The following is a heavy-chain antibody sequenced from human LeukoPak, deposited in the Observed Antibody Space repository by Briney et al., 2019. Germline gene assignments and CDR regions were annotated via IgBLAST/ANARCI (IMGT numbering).Heavy chain of an antibody. D-gene: IGHD3-16*01. Sequence: SETLSLICTVSGGAISGRRDYWGWIRQPPGKGLEWIASMYYSGSTHYNPSLKSRVTISVDTSRNQFSLELRTATAADSAMYYCARNVSRGEPGGAFDIWGQGTMVTVSS. CDR2: MYYSGST. CDR1: GGAISGRRDY. V-gene: IGHV4-39*01. J-gene: IGHJ3*02. CDR3: ARNVSRGEPGGAFDI.